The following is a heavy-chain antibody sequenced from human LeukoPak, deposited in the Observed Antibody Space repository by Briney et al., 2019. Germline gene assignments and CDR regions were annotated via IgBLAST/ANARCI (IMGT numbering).Heavy chain of an antibody. CDR2: INHSGST. J-gene: IGHJ4*02. V-gene: IGHV4-34*01. D-gene: IGHD6-19*01. Sequence: TSETLSLTCAVYGGSFSGYYWSWIRQPPGKGLEWIGEINHSGSTNYNPSLKSRVTISVDTSKNQFSLKLSSVTAADTAVYYCASRPPGYSGGWPIEDIHWGQGTLVTVSS. CDR1: GGSFSGYY. CDR3: ASRPPGYSGGWPIEDIH.